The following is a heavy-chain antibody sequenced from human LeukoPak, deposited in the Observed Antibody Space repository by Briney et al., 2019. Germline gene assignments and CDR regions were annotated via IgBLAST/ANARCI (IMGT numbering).Heavy chain of an antibody. J-gene: IGHJ4*02. D-gene: IGHD3-22*01. V-gene: IGHV1-69*06. Sequence: ASVKVSCKASGGTFSSYAISWVRQAPGQGLEWMGGIIPIFGTANYAQKFQGRVTITADKSTSTAYMELSSLRSEDTAVYYCASFKPMLYYDSSGYFDYWGQGTPVTVSS. CDR3: ASFKPMLYYDSSGYFDY. CDR1: GGTFSSYA. CDR2: IIPIFGTA.